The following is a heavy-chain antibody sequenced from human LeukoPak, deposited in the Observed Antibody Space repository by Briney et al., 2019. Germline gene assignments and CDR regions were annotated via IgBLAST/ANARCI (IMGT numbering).Heavy chain of an antibody. Sequence: ASVKVSCKASGYTFTSYAMHWVRQAPGQRLEWMGWINAGNGNTKYSQKFQGRVTITRDTSASTAYMELSSLRSEDTAVYYCARDGPYCSSTSCHFDYWGQGTLVTVSS. CDR1: GYTFTSYA. D-gene: IGHD2-2*01. J-gene: IGHJ4*02. CDR2: INAGNGNT. V-gene: IGHV1-3*01. CDR3: ARDGPYCSSTSCHFDY.